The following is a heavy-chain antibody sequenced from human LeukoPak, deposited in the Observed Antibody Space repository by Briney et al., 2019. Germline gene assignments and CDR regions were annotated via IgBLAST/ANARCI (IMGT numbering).Heavy chain of an antibody. V-gene: IGHV4-59*01. CDR1: GGSISSYY. CDR3: AKDPAIVGFDY. CDR2: IYYSGST. Sequence: SETLSLTCTVSGGSISSYYWSWIRQPPGKGLEWIGYIYYSGSTNYNPSLKSRVTISVDTSKNQFSLKLSSVTAADTAVYYCAKDPAIVGFDYWGQGTLVTVSS. J-gene: IGHJ4*02. D-gene: IGHD3-16*02.